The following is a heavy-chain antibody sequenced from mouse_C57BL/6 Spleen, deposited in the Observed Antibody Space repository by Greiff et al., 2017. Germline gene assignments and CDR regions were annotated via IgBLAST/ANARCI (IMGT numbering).Heavy chain of an antibody. V-gene: IGHV8-12*01. J-gene: IGHJ3*01. CDR2: IYWDDDK. CDR1: GFSLSTSGMG. Sequence: QVTLKESGPGILQSSQTLSLTCSFSGFSLSTSGMGVSWIRQPSGKGLEWLAHIYWDDDKRYNPSLKSRLTISKDTSRNQVFLKITSVDTADTATDYCARREGYDWAWCAYWGQGTLVTVSA. D-gene: IGHD2-2*01. CDR3: ARREGYDWAWCAY.